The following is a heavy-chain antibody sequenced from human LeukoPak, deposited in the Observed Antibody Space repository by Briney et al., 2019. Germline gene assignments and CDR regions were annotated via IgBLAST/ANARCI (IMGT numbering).Heavy chain of an antibody. CDR1: GYTFTSYA. V-gene: IGHV7-4-1*02. J-gene: IGHJ3*02. Sequence: ASVKVSCKASGYTFTSYAMNWVRQAPGQGLEWMGWINTNTGNPTYAQGFTGRFVLSLDTSVSTAYLQISSLKAEDTAVYYCARDWLRLGELSFGLYDAFDIWGQGTMVTVSS. CDR2: INTNTGNP. D-gene: IGHD3-16*02. CDR3: ARDWLRLGELSFGLYDAFDI.